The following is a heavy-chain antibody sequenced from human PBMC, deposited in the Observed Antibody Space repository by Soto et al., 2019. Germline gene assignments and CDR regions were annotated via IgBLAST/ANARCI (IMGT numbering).Heavy chain of an antibody. J-gene: IGHJ4*02. CDR1: GFTFSSYA. CDR3: AKDDTPITIFGVPALDY. D-gene: IGHD3-3*01. CDR2: ISGSGGST. V-gene: IGHV3-23*01. Sequence: PGGSLRLSCAASGFTFSSYAMSWVRQAPGKGLEWVSAISGSGGSTYYADSVKGRLTISRDNSKNTLYLQMNSLRAEDTAVYYCAKDDTPITIFGVPALDYWGQGTLVTVSS.